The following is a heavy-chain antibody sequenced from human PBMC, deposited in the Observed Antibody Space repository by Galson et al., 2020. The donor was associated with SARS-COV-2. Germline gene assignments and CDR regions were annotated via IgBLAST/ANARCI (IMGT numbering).Heavy chain of an antibody. V-gene: IGHV3-21*01. CDR1: GFTFSSYG. J-gene: IGHJ6*02. D-gene: IGHD4-17*01. Sequence: PGGSLRLSCAASGFTFSSYGMNWVRQAPGEGLEWVASISSSGSYKYYVDVDSVQGRFIISRDNAKNSLYLQVNSLRAEDTAVYFCARGDYGDDYYYGMDVWGQGTTVTVSS. CDR2: ISSSGSYK. CDR3: ARGDYGDDYYYGMDV.